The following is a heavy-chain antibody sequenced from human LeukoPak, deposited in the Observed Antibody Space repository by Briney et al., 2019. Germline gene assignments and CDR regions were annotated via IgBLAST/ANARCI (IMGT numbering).Heavy chain of an antibody. CDR1: GFTFNRDW. CDR3: ARDRQQLGIFDY. D-gene: IGHD6-13*01. J-gene: IGHJ4*02. CDR2: IKEDGSEK. Sequence: GGSLRLSCAASGFTFNRDWTAWVRQAPGKGLEWVANIKEDGSEKNYVDSVKGRFTISRDNAVNSVYLQMNSLRAEDTAVYYCARDRQQLGIFDYWGQGTLVTVSS. V-gene: IGHV3-7*03.